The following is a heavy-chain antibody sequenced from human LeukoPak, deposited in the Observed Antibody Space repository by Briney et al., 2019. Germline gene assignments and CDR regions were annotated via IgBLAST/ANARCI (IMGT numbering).Heavy chain of an antibody. V-gene: IGHV1-2*02. CDR1: GYTFTGYY. Sequence: VASVKVSCKASGYTFTGYYMHWLRQAPGQGLEWMGWINPNSGGTNYAQKFQGRVTMTRDTSISTAYMELSRLRSDDTAVYYCARDAVHSTGTPTNWGQGTLVTVSS. J-gene: IGHJ4*02. D-gene: IGHD1-1*01. CDR3: ARDAVHSTGTPTN. CDR2: INPNSGGT.